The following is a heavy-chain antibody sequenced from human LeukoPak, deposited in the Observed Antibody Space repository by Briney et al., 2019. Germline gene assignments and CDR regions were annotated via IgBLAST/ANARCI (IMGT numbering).Heavy chain of an antibody. V-gene: IGHV3-7*01. Sequence: PGGSLRLPCATSGFTFSSYWMSWVRQAPGKGLEWVANIKQDGSEKNYLDSVKGRFTISRDNAKNSLYLQMNSLRAEDTAVYYCARQRYHDSWGQGTLVTVSS. CDR2: IKQDGSEK. CDR3: ARQRYHDS. CDR1: GFTFSSYW. J-gene: IGHJ4*02. D-gene: IGHD2-2*01.